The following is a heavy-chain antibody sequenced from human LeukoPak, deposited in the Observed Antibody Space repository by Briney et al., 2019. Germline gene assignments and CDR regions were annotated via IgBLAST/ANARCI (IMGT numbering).Heavy chain of an antibody. D-gene: IGHD2-2*01. J-gene: IGHJ6*02. Sequence: ASVKVSCKASGGTFSSYAISWVRQAPGQGLEWMGRINPNSGGTNYAQKFQGRVTMTRDTSISTAYMELSRLRSDDTAVYYCARDVCSSTSCLLYYYYGMDVWGQGTTVTVSS. CDR2: INPNSGGT. V-gene: IGHV1-2*06. CDR3: ARDVCSSTSCLLYYYYGMDV. CDR1: GGTFSSYA.